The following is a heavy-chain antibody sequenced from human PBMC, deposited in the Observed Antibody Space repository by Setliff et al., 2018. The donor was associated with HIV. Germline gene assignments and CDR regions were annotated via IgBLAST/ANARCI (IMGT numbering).Heavy chain of an antibody. CDR3: TRDNGWSGSFDAFDI. CDR1: GFTFSGHS. J-gene: IGHJ3*02. V-gene: IGHV3-21*06. D-gene: IGHD3-3*01. Sequence: GGSLRLSCATSGFTFSGHSMNWVRQAPGIGLEWASSISSSSSYIYTADSVKGRFRISRDNVKNILYLQLNSLRAEDTAVYYCTRDNGWSGSFDAFDIWGQGTMVTVSS. CDR2: ISSSSSYI.